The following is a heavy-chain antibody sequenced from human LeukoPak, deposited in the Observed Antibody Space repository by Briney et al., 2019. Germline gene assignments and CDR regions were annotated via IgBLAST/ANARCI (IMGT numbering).Heavy chain of an antibody. CDR3: AKDRNRRSSWYRSIDY. Sequence: GGSLRLSCAASGFTFSDYYMSWIRQAPGKGLERVSAISGSGGSTYYADSVKGRFTISRDNSKNTLYLQMNSLRAEDTAVYYCAKDRNRRSSWYRSIDYWGQGTLVTVSS. J-gene: IGHJ4*02. D-gene: IGHD6-13*01. V-gene: IGHV3-23*01. CDR2: ISGSGGST. CDR1: GFTFSDYY.